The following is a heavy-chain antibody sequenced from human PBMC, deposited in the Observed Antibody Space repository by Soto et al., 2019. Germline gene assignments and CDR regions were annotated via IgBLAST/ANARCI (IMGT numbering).Heavy chain of an antibody. CDR3: ARGWGSGWLEFFDS. CDR2: ISTTSTYI. D-gene: IGHD6-19*01. V-gene: IGHV3-21*04. Sequence: PGGSLRLSCAASGFTFSYYGMNWVRQAPGKGLEWVSSISTTSTYIYYVDSVKGRFTISRDNSENTLYLQMNSLRADDTAVYYCARGWGSGWLEFFDSWGQGALVTVSS. J-gene: IGHJ4*02. CDR1: GFTFSYYG.